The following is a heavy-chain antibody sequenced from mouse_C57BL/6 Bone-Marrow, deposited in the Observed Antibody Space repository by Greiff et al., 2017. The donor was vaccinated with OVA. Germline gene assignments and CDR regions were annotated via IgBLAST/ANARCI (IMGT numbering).Heavy chain of an antibody. CDR3: ARRGHFDY. CDR2: ISYDGSN. Sequence: EVKLMESGPGLVKPSQSLSLTCSVTGYSITSGYYWNWIRQFPGNKLEWMGYISYDGSNNYNPSLKNRISITRDTSKNQFFLKLNSVTTEDTATYYCARRGHFDYWGQGTTLTVSS. V-gene: IGHV3-6*01. CDR1: GYSITSGYY. J-gene: IGHJ2*01.